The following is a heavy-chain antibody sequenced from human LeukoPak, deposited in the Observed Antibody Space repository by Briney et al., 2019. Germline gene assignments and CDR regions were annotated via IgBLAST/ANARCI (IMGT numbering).Heavy chain of an antibody. CDR2: IKEDGSDK. CDR3: ARDTYRFDDY. CDR1: GFTFSSYW. J-gene: IGHJ4*02. V-gene: IGHV3-7*01. Sequence: GGSLRLSCAASGFTFSSYWMSWVRHAPGKGLEWVATIKEDGSDKYYVDSVKGRFTISRDNAKDSLYLQMNSLRAEDTAIYYCARDTYRFDDYWGQGALVTVSS.